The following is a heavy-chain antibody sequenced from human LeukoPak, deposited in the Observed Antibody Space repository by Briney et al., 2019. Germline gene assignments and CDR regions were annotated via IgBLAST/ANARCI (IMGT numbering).Heavy chain of an antibody. CDR3: AIAFVDSRGWSYHLHS. Sequence: GGSLRLSCAASGFTFSSYAMSWVRQAPGKGLEWVSAISGSGGSTYYADSVKGRFTISRDNSKNTLYLQMNSLRAEDTSVYYLAIAFVDSRGWSYHLHSWGQGTLVTVSS. CDR2: ISGSGGST. J-gene: IGHJ4*02. D-gene: IGHD6-19*01. V-gene: IGHV3-23*01. CDR1: GFTFSSYA.